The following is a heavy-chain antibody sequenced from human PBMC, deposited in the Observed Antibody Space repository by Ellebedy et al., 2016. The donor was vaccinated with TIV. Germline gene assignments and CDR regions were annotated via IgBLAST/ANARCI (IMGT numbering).Heavy chain of an antibody. CDR3: ARGGLSCEP. D-gene: IGHD2-21*01. Sequence: GESLKISCAASGFTFPNFWICWFRPAPGEGLEWVANIKADGSEEHYVDSVKGRFTISRDNARSSVYLQMNSLRAEDTAVYYCARGGLSCEPWGQGTLVTVSS. CDR1: GFTFPNFW. CDR2: IKADGSEE. J-gene: IGHJ5*02. V-gene: IGHV3-7*03.